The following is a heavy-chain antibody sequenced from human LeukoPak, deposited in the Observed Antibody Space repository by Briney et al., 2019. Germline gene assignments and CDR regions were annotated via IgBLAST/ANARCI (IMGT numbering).Heavy chain of an antibody. Sequence: ASVKGSCKASGYTFTGYYMHWVRQAPGQGLEWMGRINPNSGGTNYAQKFQGRVTMTRDTSISTAYMELSRLRSDDTAVYYCARGKSIAAHYYFDYWGQGTLVTVSS. CDR3: ARGKSIAAHYYFDY. J-gene: IGHJ4*02. CDR1: GYTFTGYY. CDR2: INPNSGGT. V-gene: IGHV1-2*06. D-gene: IGHD6-6*01.